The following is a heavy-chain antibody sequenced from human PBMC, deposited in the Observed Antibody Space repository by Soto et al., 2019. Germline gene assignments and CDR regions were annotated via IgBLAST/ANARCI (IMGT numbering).Heavy chain of an antibody. Sequence: QVQLVQSGAEVKKPGSSVKVSCKASGGSFGSNSITWVRQAPGQGLEWMGRIIPILDMTNYPQTFQDRVKTTADKSTSKVYMDLSSLTAEDTAIYYCSIGDDGDKRYPRNDGFEIWGQGTKVTVSS. V-gene: IGHV1-69*02. J-gene: IGHJ3*02. CDR1: GGSFGSNS. D-gene: IGHD4-17*01. CDR2: IIPILDMT. CDR3: SIGDDGDKRYPRNDGFEI.